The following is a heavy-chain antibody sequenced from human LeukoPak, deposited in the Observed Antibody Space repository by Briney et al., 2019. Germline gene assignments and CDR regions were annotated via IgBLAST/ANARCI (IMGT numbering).Heavy chain of an antibody. V-gene: IGHV4-59*01. D-gene: IGHD6-19*01. CDR1: GGSISSYY. Sequence: SETLSLTCTVSGGSISSYYWSWFRQPPGKGLEWIGYIYYSGSTNYNPSLKSRVTISADTSKNQFSLKLSSVTAADTAVYYCARDEMYSSGWYYFDYWGQGTLVTVSS. CDR2: IYYSGST. J-gene: IGHJ4*02. CDR3: ARDEMYSSGWYYFDY.